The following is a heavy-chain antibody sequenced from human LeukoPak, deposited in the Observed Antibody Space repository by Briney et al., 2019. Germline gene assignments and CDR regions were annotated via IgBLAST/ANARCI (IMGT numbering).Heavy chain of an antibody. J-gene: IGHJ3*02. CDR3: ARAAKYDYVWGSYRSNDAFDI. D-gene: IGHD3-16*02. V-gene: IGHV1-69*02. Sequence: ASVKVSCKASGGTFSSYTINWVRQAPGQGLEWMGRIIPILGIANYAQKFQGRVTITADKSTSTAYMELSSLRSEDTAVYYCARAAKYDYVWGSYRSNDAFDIWGQGTMVTVSS. CDR2: IIPILGIA. CDR1: GGTFSSYT.